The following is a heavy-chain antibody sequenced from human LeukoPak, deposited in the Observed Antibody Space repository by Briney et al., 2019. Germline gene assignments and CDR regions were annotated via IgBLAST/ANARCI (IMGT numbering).Heavy chain of an antibody. CDR2: IFSSGST. D-gene: IGHD3-22*01. Sequence: SESLSLTCTVSGGSISGYYWSWIRQPPGKGLEWIGHIFSSGSTNYNPSLKSRVTISEDTSVNQFSLKLSSVTAADTAVYYCARHYYDRSDSYSFDYWGQGTLVTVSS. CDR3: ARHYYDRSDSYSFDY. J-gene: IGHJ4*02. V-gene: IGHV4-59*08. CDR1: GGSISGYY.